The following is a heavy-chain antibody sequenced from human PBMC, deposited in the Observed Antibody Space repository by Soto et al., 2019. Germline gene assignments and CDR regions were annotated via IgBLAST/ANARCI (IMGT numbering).Heavy chain of an antibody. V-gene: IGHV3-21*01. CDR1: GFTFSSYS. Sequence: GALRLSCAASGFTFSSYSMNWVRQAPGKGLEWVSSISSSSSYIYYADSVKGRFTISRDNAKNSLYLQMNSLRAEDTAVYYCARWGEYSSSWYYYYYYYGMDVWGQGTTVTVS. CDR2: ISSSSSYI. D-gene: IGHD6-13*01. J-gene: IGHJ6*02. CDR3: ARWGEYSSSWYYYYYYYGMDV.